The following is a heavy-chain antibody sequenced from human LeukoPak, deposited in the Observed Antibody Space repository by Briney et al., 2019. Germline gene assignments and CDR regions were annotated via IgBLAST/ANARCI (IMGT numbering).Heavy chain of an antibody. Sequence: GASLQISFKGSGYRFSSSWIGWVRQMPVKGLEWMGIIYPGDSDTKYSPSFQGQVTISVDKSISTAYLQWSSLKASDTAMYYCSRLRGWFEVRAFDVWGQGTMVTVSS. CDR2: IYPGDSDT. J-gene: IGHJ3*01. CDR1: GYRFSSSW. V-gene: IGHV5-51*01. CDR3: SRLRGWFEVRAFDV. D-gene: IGHD6-19*01.